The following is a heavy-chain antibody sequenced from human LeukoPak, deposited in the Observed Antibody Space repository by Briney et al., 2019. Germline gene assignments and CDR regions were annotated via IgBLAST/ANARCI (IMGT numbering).Heavy chain of an antibody. V-gene: IGHV3-48*01. D-gene: IGHD3-3*01. Sequence: PGGSLRLSCAASGFTFSSYSMNWVRQAPGKGLEWVSYISSSSSTIYYADSVKGRFTISRDNAKNSLYLQMNSLRAEDTAVYYCASPLGYDFWSGSHYYGMDVWGQGTTVTVSS. CDR3: ASPLGYDFWSGSHYYGMDV. J-gene: IGHJ6*02. CDR1: GFTFSSYS. CDR2: ISSSSSTI.